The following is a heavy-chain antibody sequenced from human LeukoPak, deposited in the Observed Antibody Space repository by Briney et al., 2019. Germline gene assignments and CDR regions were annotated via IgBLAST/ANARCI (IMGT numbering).Heavy chain of an antibody. CDR1: GYTFTSYG. J-gene: IGHJ4*02. CDR3: ARVPIRITIFGVVTFVEFDY. D-gene: IGHD3-3*01. CDR2: IIPIFGTA. V-gene: IGHV1-69*13. Sequence: GASVKVSCKASGYTFTSYGISWVRQAPGQGLEWMGGIIPIFGTANYAQKFQGRVTITADESASTAYMELSSLRSEDTAVYYCARVPIRITIFGVVTFVEFDYWGQGTLVTVSS.